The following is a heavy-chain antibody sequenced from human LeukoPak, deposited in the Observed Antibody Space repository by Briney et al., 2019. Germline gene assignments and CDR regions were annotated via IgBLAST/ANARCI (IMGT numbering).Heavy chain of an antibody. CDR1: GFTFGIYA. Sequence: GGSLRLSCAASGFTFGIYAMSCLRQAPGKALECVSGIIGSDDSIYYADSVKGRFTISRDNSENTLFLQMKSLRVEDTAVYYCAKDRDILTGYYFDYWGQGALVTVSS. CDR3: AKDRDILTGYYFDY. D-gene: IGHD3-9*01. CDR2: IIGSDDSI. V-gene: IGHV3-23*01. J-gene: IGHJ4*02.